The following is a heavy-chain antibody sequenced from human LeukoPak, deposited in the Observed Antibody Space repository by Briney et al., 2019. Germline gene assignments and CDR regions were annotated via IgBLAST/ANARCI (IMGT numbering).Heavy chain of an antibody. CDR1: GFTFSNYW. J-gene: IGHJ4*01. Sequence: PGGSLRLSCAASGFTFSNYWMSWVRQAPGKGLEWVANIQQEGSETYYVDSVKGRFTISRDNAKDSLYLQMNSLRAEDTAVYYCARDKVVGATYFGYWGHGTLVTVSS. CDR3: ARDKVVGATYFGY. V-gene: IGHV3-7*01. D-gene: IGHD1-26*01. CDR2: IQQEGSET.